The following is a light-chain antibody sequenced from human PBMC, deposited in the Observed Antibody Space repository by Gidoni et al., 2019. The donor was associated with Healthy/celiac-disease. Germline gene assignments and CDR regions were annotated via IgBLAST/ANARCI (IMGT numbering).Light chain of an antibody. Sequence: SYELTQPPPVSVSPGQTASIPCSGDKLGEKYACWYQQKPGQSPVLCIYQDSKRPSGIPERFSGSNSGNTATLTISGTQAMDEADYYCQAWDSSTVVFGGGTKLTVL. CDR3: QAWDSSTVV. CDR1: KLGEKY. CDR2: QDS. V-gene: IGLV3-1*01. J-gene: IGLJ2*01.